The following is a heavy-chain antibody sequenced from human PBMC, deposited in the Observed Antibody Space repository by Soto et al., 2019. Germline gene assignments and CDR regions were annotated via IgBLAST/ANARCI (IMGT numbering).Heavy chain of an antibody. J-gene: IGHJ6*04. CDR3: ARYKYRGYSYVYGYDYYGMDV. V-gene: IGHV1-18*01. Sequence: ASVKVSCKDSGYTFTSYGISGMRQAPGQGLEWMVWISAYTGDTNYAQKLQRRVTMNTDTSPSTAYMELRSLRSDDTAGYYCARYKYRGYSYVYGYDYYGMDVWG. CDR2: ISAYTGDT. D-gene: IGHD5-18*01. CDR1: GYTFTSYG.